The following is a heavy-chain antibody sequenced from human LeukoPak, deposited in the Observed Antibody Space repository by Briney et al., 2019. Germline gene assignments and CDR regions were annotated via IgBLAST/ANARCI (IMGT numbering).Heavy chain of an antibody. J-gene: IGHJ5*02. Sequence: GGSLRLSCAASGFTFSSYAMSWVRQAPGKGLEWVSAISGSGGSTYYADSVKGRFTISRDNSKNTMYLQMNSLRAEDTAVYYCAKENYSSSWYRRGWSDPWGQGTLVTVSS. CDR3: AKENYSSSWYRRGWSDP. D-gene: IGHD6-13*01. CDR2: ISGSGGST. CDR1: GFTFSSYA. V-gene: IGHV3-23*01.